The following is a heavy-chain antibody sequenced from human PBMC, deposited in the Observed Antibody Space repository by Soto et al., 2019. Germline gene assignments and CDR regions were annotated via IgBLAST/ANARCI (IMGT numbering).Heavy chain of an antibody. Sequence: GGSLRLSCAASGFTFSSYAMHWVRQAPGKGLEWVAVISYDGSNKYYADSVKGRFTISRDNSKNTLYLQMNSLRAEDTAVYYCARNRPSSGLIYYYYYGMDVWGQGTTVTVSS. V-gene: IGHV3-30-3*01. J-gene: IGHJ6*02. D-gene: IGHD6-19*01. CDR1: GFTFSSYA. CDR3: ARNRPSSGLIYYYYYGMDV. CDR2: ISYDGSNK.